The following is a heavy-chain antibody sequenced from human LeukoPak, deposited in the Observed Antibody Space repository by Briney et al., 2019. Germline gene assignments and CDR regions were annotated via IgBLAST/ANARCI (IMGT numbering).Heavy chain of an antibody. CDR2: ISAYNGNT. V-gene: IGHV1-18*01. D-gene: IGHD2-15*01. Sequence: ASVKVSCKASGYTFTSYGISWVRQAPGQGLEWMGWISAYNGNTNYAQKLQGRVTMTTDTSTSAAYMELRSLRSDDTAVYYCAVGSLGYCSGGSCSGIDYWGQGTLVTVSS. CDR1: GYTFTSYG. CDR3: AVGSLGYCSGGSCSGIDY. J-gene: IGHJ4*02.